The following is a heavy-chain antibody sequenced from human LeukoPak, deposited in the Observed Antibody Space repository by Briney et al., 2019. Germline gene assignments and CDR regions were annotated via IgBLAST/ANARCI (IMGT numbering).Heavy chain of an antibody. D-gene: IGHD4-17*01. CDR2: INHSGST. CDR3: ASQDDYGDYVEVY. J-gene: IGHJ4*02. V-gene: IGHV4-34*01. Sequence: PSETLSLTCAVYGGSFSGYYWSWLRQPPGKGLEWIGEINHSGSTNYNPSLKSRVTISVDTSKNQFSLKLSSVTAADTAVYYCASQDDYGDYVEVYGGQGTLVTVSS. CDR1: GGSFSGYY.